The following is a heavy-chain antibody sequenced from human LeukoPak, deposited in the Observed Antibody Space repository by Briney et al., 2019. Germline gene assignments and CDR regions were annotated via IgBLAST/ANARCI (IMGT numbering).Heavy chain of an antibody. CDR2: ISIRGSTI. Sequence: PGGSLRLSCAPSAFTFSDYYMSSIRQAPGKGMGWVSYISIRGSTIYYADSVKGRFTISRDNAKNSLYLQMNSLRAEDTAVYYCARGYGGSWFGEFTIPVDYWGQGTLVTVSS. CDR3: ARGYGGSWFGEFTIPVDY. CDR1: AFTFSDYY. J-gene: IGHJ4*02. D-gene: IGHD3-10*01. V-gene: IGHV3-11*01.